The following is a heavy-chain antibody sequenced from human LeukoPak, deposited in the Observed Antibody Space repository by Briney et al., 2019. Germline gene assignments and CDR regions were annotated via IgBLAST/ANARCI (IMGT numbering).Heavy chain of an antibody. V-gene: IGHV4-59*01. CDR3: ARSPRGRETNWFDP. CDR2: IYYSGST. J-gene: IGHJ5*02. Sequence: SETLSLTCTVSGGSISSYYWSWIRQPPGKGLEWIGYIYYSGSTNYNPSLKSRVTISVDTSKNQFSLKLSSVTAADTAVYYCARSPRGRETNWFDPWGQGTLVTVSS. CDR1: GGSISSYY. D-gene: IGHD2-15*01.